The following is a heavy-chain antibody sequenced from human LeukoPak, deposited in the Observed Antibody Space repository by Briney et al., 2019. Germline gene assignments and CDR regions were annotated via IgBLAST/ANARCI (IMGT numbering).Heavy chain of an antibody. V-gene: IGHV3-30*18. J-gene: IGHJ4*02. D-gene: IGHD4-17*01. CDR2: ISYDGSNK. Sequence: GRSLRLSCAASGFTFSSYGMHWVRQAPGKGLEWVAVISYDGSNKYYADSVKGRFTISRDNSKNTLYLQVNSLRAEDTAVYYCANGDYSYFDYWGQGTLVTVSS. CDR1: GFTFSSYG. CDR3: ANGDYSYFDY.